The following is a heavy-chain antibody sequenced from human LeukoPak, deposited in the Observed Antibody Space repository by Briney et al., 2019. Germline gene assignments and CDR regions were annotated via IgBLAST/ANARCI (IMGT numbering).Heavy chain of an antibody. D-gene: IGHD6-25*01. CDR3: AKGHPTAAAAEILDY. Sequence: PGGSLRLPCAASGFTFSSYAMSWVRQAPGKGLEWVSAISGSGDNTYYADSVKGRFTISRDSSKNTLYLQMNSLRAEDTAVYYCAKGHPTAAAAEILDYWGQGTLVNVSS. J-gene: IGHJ4*02. CDR2: ISGSGDNT. V-gene: IGHV3-23*01. CDR1: GFTFSSYA.